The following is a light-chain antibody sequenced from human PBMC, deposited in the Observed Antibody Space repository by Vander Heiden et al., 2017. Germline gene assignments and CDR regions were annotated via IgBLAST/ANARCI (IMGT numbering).Light chain of an antibody. CDR3: AAWDDSLNVHYV. V-gene: IGLV1-44*01. J-gene: IGLJ1*01. CDR2: TNN. CDR1: SSNIGSNT. Sequence: QSVLTQPPSASGTTGQGVTISCSGSSSNIGSNTVNWYQHLPGTAPKLLIYTNNQRPSGVPDRFSGSKSGTSASLAISGLQSEDEADYYCAAWDDSLNVHYVFGTGTKVTVL.